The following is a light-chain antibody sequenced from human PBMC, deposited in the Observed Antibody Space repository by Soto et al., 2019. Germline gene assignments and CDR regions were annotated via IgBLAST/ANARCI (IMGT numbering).Light chain of an antibody. CDR3: KQSYTTPWT. CDR1: QTINSY. CDR2: AAS. Sequence: DIQITQSPSSLSASLGYTATITFRSSQTINSYLNWYQKKPGKAPKLLIYAASSLQSGVPSRFSGSESGTDFTLAISSLQTEDFATYFCKQSYTTPWTFGQGTKVDIK. V-gene: IGKV1-39*01. J-gene: IGKJ1*01.